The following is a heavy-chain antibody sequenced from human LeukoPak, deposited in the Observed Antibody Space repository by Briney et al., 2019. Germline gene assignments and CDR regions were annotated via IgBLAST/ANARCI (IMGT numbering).Heavy chain of an antibody. CDR3: TKSGRSNSWDQFFDS. D-gene: IGHD2-2*01. CDR2: ISRNSDST. Sequence: GGSLRLSCAASGFTFNTYAMTWFHQAPGKGLEWVSSISRNSDSTYYADSVKGRFTISRDNSKNMLFLQMNSLRAEDTAFYYCTKSGRSNSWDQFFDSWGQGALVTVSS. V-gene: IGHV3-23*01. CDR1: GFTFNTYA. J-gene: IGHJ4*02.